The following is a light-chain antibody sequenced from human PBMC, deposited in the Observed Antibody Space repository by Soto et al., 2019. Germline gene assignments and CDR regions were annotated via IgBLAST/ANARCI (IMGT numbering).Light chain of an antibody. CDR3: QQYGSSQA. CDR2: GAS. CDR1: QSVSSNY. J-gene: IGKJ4*01. V-gene: IGKV3-20*01. Sequence: ESVLTQSPGTLSLSPGERATLSCRASQSVSSNYLAWYQQKPGQAPRLLIYGASSRATGIPDRFSGSGSGTDFTLTISRLEPEDFAVYYCQQYGSSQAFGGGTKV.